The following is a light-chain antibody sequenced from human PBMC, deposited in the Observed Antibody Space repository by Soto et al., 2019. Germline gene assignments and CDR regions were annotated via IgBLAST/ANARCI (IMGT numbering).Light chain of an antibody. CDR2: AAS. Sequence: PXXXSAXXGXRVTXTXRASQXXXXYLNWYQQKPGKAPKLLIYAASSLQSGVXSXFXGXXXXXXXTLTISSLQPEDFATYYCQQSYSTPTFGQGTKLXXK. CDR1: QXXXXY. V-gene: IGKV1-39*01. J-gene: IGKJ2*01. CDR3: QQSYSTPT.